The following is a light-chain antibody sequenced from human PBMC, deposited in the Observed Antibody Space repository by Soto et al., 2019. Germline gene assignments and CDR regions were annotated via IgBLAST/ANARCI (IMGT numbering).Light chain of an antibody. Sequence: QSALTQPASVSGSPGRSVTISCTGNSTDVGDFNYVSWYQHLPGRAPKLIIYDVTNRPSGISYRFSASKSGRTASLTISGLQAEDEADYYCSSYSSSTTHVVFGGRTKVTVL. J-gene: IGLJ2*01. V-gene: IGLV2-14*03. CDR2: DVT. CDR3: SSYSSSTTHVV. CDR1: STDVGDFNY.